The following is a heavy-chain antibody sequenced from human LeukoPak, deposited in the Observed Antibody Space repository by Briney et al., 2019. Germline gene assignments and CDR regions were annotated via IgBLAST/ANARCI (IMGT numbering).Heavy chain of an antibody. Sequence: GASVKVSCKASGFTFTGYYMHWVRQAPGQGLEWMGWINPNSGGTNYAQKFQGRVTMTRDTSITTAYMELTSLRSDDTAVYYCARDSPVAGTVDYWGQGTLVTVSS. CDR2: INPNSGGT. V-gene: IGHV1-2*02. CDR3: ARDSPVAGTVDY. J-gene: IGHJ4*02. D-gene: IGHD6-19*01. CDR1: GFTFTGYY.